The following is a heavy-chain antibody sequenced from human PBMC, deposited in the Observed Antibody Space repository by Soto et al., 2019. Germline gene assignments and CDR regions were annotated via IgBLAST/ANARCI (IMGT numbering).Heavy chain of an antibody. CDR3: AKGDSQTKSRGFDY. Sequence: EVQLLESGGGLVQPGGSLRLSCAASGFTFSSYAMSCVRQAPGKGLEWVSTISGGGVGTYYADSVKGRFTISRDNSKNTLYLQMSSLRADDTAVYYCAKGDSQTKSRGFDYWGPGTLVTVSS. D-gene: IGHD5-18*01. CDR1: GFTFSSYA. CDR2: ISGGGVGT. J-gene: IGHJ4*02. V-gene: IGHV3-23*01.